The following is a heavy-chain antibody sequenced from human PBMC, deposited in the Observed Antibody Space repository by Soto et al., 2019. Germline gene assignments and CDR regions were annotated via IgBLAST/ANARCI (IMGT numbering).Heavy chain of an antibody. J-gene: IGHJ4*02. CDR2: IYWDDDK. CDR1: GFSLTTSGVG. Sequence: QITLNESGPPVVRPTETLTLTCRFSGFSLTTSGVGVGWIRQSPGKAPEWLALIYWDDDKRYSPSLKSRLTITGDSSKTQVVLTVSGLDPTDTATYYCAHRVLRTVFGLVTTTAIYVDFGGQGTPVAVSS. D-gene: IGHD3-3*01. V-gene: IGHV2-5*02. CDR3: AHRVLRTVFGLVTTTAIYVDF.